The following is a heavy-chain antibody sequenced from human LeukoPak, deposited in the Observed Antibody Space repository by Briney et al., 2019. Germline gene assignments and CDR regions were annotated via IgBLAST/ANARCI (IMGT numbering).Heavy chain of an antibody. V-gene: IGHV3-30*04. J-gene: IGHJ4*02. CDR3: AREVVAVLPDASTNDY. CDR1: GFTFSSYA. Sequence: GGSLRLSCAASGFTFSSYATHWVRQAPGKGLEWVALISYDGSDKYYADTVEGRFTISRDNSKSTVHLQMNSLRTEDTAVYFCAREVVAVLPDASTNDYWGQGALVFVSS. CDR2: ISYDGSDK. D-gene: IGHD2-8*01.